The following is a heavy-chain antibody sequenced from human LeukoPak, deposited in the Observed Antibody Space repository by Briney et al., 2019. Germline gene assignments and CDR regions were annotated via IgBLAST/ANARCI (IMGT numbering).Heavy chain of an antibody. J-gene: IGHJ4*02. Sequence: GGSLRLSCAASGFTFSTYWMHWVRQIPGKGLVWVPRIHSDGTATNYADSVKGRFTISRDNAKNTLYLQMNSLRTEDTAVYYCARGGSTWLGYWGQGTLVTVSS. D-gene: IGHD5/OR15-5a*01. CDR3: ARGGSTWLGY. CDR2: IHSDGTAT. CDR1: GFTFSTYW. V-gene: IGHV3-74*01.